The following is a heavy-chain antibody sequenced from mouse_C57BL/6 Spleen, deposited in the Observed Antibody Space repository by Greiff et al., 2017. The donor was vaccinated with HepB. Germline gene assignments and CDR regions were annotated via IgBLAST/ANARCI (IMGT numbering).Heavy chain of an antibody. D-gene: IGHD2-1*01. CDR2: IWSGGSP. V-gene: IGHV2-2*01. J-gene: IGHJ4*01. CDR3: ARNPLPYYAMDY. Sequence: VQGVESGPGLVQPSQSLSITCTVSGFSLTSYGVHWVRQSPGKGLEWLGVIWSGGSPDYNAAFISRLSISKDNSKSQVFFKMNSLQADDTAIYYCARNPLPYYAMDYWGQGTSVTVSS. CDR1: GFSLTSYG.